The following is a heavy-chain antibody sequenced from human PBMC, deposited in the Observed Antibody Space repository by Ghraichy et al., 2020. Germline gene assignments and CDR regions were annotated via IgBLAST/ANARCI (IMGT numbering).Heavy chain of an antibody. J-gene: IGHJ4*02. V-gene: IGHV3-11*05. D-gene: IGHD2-15*01. CDR2: ISSSSSYT. CDR1: GFTFSDYY. CDR3: ARDFVGWYCSAGSCSLDY. Sequence: GGSLRLSCAASGFTFSDYYMSWIRQAPGKGLEWVSYISSSSSYTNYADSVKGRFTISRDNAKNSLYLQMNSLRAEDTAVYYCARDFVGWYCSAGSCSLDYWDQGTLVTVSS.